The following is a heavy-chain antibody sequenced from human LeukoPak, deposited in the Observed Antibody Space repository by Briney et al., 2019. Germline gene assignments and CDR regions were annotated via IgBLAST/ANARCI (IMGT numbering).Heavy chain of an antibody. Sequence: GASVKVSCKAFGYSFTGYHLHRVRQAPRQGLEWMGWVNPKTGGTNYARKFQGRFTMTRDTSINTVNMELSRLTSDDTAVYYCSREFSSKLEWLAYVTGDDAFDVWGQGTMITVS. CDR2: VNPKTGGT. V-gene: IGHV1-2*02. CDR3: SREFSSKLEWLAYVTGDDAFDV. D-gene: IGHD3-3*01. CDR1: GYSFTGYH. J-gene: IGHJ3*01.